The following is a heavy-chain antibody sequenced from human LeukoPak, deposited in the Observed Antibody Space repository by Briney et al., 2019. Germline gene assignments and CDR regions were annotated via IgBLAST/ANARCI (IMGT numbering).Heavy chain of an antibody. D-gene: IGHD3-22*01. CDR3: AREGSNYYDGSGDDAFDI. V-gene: IGHV3-11*01. CDR1: GFTFSDYY. Sequence: PGGSLRLSCAASGFTFSDYYMSWIRQAPGKGLEWVSYISSSGSTIYYADSVKGRFTISRDNAKNSLYLQMNSLRAEDTAVYYCAREGSNYYDGSGDDAFDIWGQGTMVTVSS. J-gene: IGHJ3*02. CDR2: ISSSGSTI.